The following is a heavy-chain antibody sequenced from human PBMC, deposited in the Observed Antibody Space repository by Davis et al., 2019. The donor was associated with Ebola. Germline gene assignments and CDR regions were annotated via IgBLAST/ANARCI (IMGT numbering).Heavy chain of an antibody. V-gene: IGHV3-11*04. CDR2: ISLSGTTT. CDR3: GHTD. Sequence: PGGSLRLSCAGSGFTFSDYYMTWIRQAPGRGLEWVSHISLSGTTTYYADSVKGRFTISRDNAKNSLYLQMNSLRAEDTGVYYCGHTDWGQGTLVTVSS. J-gene: IGHJ4*02. CDR1: GFTFSDYY.